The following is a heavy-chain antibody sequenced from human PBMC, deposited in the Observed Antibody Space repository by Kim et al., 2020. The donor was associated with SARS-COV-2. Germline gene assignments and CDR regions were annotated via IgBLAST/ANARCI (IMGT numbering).Heavy chain of an antibody. Sequence: GGSLRLSCAASGFTFSSYSMNWVRQAPGKGLEWVSSISSSSSYIYYADSVKGRFTISRDNAKNSLYLQMNSLRAEDTAVYYCARGSFFRYCSSTSCYGMDVWGQGTTVTVSS. CDR2: ISSSSSYI. CDR3: ARGSFFRYCSSTSCYGMDV. D-gene: IGHD2-2*01. CDR1: GFTFSSYS. V-gene: IGHV3-21*01. J-gene: IGHJ6*02.